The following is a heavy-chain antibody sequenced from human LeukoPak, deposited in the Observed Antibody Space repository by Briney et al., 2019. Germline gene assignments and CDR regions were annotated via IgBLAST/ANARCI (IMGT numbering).Heavy chain of an antibody. CDR1: GFTFSGSA. Sequence: GGSLRLSCTASGFTFSGSAMHWVRQASGKGLEWVGRIRSKANGYATAYAASVKGRFTISRDDSKNTAYLQMNSLKTEDTAVYYCTRPYCTNGVCYTYFDYWGQGTLVTVSS. J-gene: IGHJ4*02. CDR2: IRSKANGYAT. V-gene: IGHV3-73*01. CDR3: TRPYCTNGVCYTYFDY. D-gene: IGHD2-8*01.